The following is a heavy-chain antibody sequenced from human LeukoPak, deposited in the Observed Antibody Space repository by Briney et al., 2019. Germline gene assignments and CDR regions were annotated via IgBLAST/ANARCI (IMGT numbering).Heavy chain of an antibody. CDR3: ARLVAVAGTEWYFDL. V-gene: IGHV5-51*01. CDR2: IYPGDSDT. J-gene: IGHJ2*01. D-gene: IGHD6-19*01. Sequence: GASLKISCKGSGSRFTSYWIGWVRPMPGKGLEWMGIIYPGDSDTRYSPSFQGQVTISADKSISTAYLQWSSLKASDTAMYYCARLVAVAGTEWYFDLWGRGTLVTVSS. CDR1: GSRFTSYW.